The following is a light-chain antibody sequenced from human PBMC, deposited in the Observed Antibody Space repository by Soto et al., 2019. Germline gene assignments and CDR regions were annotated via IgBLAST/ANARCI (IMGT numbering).Light chain of an antibody. CDR2: VTA. J-gene: IGKJ5*01. Sequence: DIHMTHSPCSLSASLGYRFTISVRSSQSISSNLNWYQQKPAKAPKLLIYVTASMQSGVPSMISGSGSGTDFTLTTISLQPEDSATDYCQQSYSTPRTFGQGTRLET. V-gene: IGKV1-39*01. CDR3: QQSYSTPRT. CDR1: QSISSN.